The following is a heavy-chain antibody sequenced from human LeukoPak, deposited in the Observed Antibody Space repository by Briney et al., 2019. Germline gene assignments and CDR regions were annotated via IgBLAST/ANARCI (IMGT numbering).Heavy chain of an antibody. J-gene: IGHJ4*02. CDR3: ARERPDYSNYIDY. D-gene: IGHD4-11*01. CDR2: INPNSGGT. V-gene: IGHV1-2*02. Sequence: GASVKVSCKASGYTFTSYDINWVRQATGQGLEWMGWINPNSGGTNYAQKFQGRVTMTRDTSISTAYMELSRLRSDDTAVYYCARERPDYSNYIDYWGQGTLVTVSS. CDR1: GYTFTSYD.